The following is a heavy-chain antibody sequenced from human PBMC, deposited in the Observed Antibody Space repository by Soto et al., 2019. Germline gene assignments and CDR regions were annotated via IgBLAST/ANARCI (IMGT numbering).Heavy chain of an antibody. V-gene: IGHV3-30*18. CDR1: AFTFSSYG. CDR3: AKDYYDSSGYPIWEFFYGAFDI. Sequence: PGGSLRLSCAASAFTFSSYGMHWVRQAPGTGLEWVAVISYDGSNKYYADSVKGRFTISRDNSKNTLYLQMNSLRAEDTAVYYCAKDYYDSSGYPIWEFFYGAFDIWGQGTMVT. CDR2: ISYDGSNK. J-gene: IGHJ3*02. D-gene: IGHD3-22*01.